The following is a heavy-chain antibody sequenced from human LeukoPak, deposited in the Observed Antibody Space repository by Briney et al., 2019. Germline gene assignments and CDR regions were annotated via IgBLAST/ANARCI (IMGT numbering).Heavy chain of an antibody. CDR3: ARVLATQTYYYYMDV. J-gene: IGHJ6*03. Sequence: ASVKVSCKASGYTFTGYYMHWVRQAPGQGLEWMGWINPNSGGTNYAQKFQGRVTMTRDTSISTAYMELSRLRSDDTAVYYCARVLATQTYYYYMDVWGKGATVTVSS. D-gene: IGHD5-12*01. V-gene: IGHV1-2*02. CDR1: GYTFTGYY. CDR2: INPNSGGT.